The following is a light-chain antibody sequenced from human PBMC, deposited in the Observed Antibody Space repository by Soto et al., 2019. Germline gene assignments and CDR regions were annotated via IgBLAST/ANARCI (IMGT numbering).Light chain of an antibody. Sequence: DIQLTQSPSSLSASVGDRVTISCRSSHLIDMFLNWYQHKPGKAPKLLIYAASTLQSGVPSRFSGSGSGTHFTLTISSLQPEDFATYYCQQSYDGRAFGQGTKV. CDR1: HLIDMF. V-gene: IGKV1-39*01. CDR3: QQSYDGRA. CDR2: AAS. J-gene: IGKJ1*01.